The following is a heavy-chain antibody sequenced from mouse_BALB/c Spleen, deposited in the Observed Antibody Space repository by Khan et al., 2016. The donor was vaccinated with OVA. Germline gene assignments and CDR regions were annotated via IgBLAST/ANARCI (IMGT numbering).Heavy chain of an antibody. CDR3: ARDYGSLYWYFDV. Sequence: VQLQESGPGLMKPSQTVSLTCTVTGISITSGNYRWSWIRQFPGNKLEWIGNIYYSGTVTYNPSLTSRTTITRDTSKNHFFLEMNSLTAEDTATYYCARDYGSLYWYFDVWGAGTTVTVSS. CDR1: GISITSGNYR. V-gene: IGHV3-5*02. D-gene: IGHD1-1*01. CDR2: IYYSGTV. J-gene: IGHJ1*01.